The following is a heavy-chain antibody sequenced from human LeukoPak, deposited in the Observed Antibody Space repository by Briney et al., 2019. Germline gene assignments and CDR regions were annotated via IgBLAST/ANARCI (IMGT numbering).Heavy chain of an antibody. CDR1: GGSFSGYY. J-gene: IGHJ4*02. CDR3: ARVSNVATIDY. Sequence: PSETLSLTCAVYGGSFSGYYWSWIRQPPGKGLEWIGEINHSGSTNYNPSLKSRVTISVDTSKNQFSLKLSSVTAADTAVYYCARVSNVATIDYWGQGTLVTVSS. CDR2: INHSGST. V-gene: IGHV4-34*01. D-gene: IGHD5-12*01.